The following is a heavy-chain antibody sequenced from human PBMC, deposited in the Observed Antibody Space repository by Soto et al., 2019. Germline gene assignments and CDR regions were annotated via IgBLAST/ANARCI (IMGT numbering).Heavy chain of an antibody. CDR1: GFTFSSYG. CDR3: AREVYCITTTCYNAFDI. J-gene: IGHJ3*02. CDR2: IWYDGSDK. D-gene: IGHD2-2*02. Sequence: GGSLRLSCAASGFTFSSYGMHWVRQAPGKGLEWVAVIWYDGSDKYFADSVKGRFTISRDNSKNTLYLQMNSLRAEDTAVYYCAREVYCITTTCYNAFDIWGQGTMVTVSS. V-gene: IGHV3-33*01.